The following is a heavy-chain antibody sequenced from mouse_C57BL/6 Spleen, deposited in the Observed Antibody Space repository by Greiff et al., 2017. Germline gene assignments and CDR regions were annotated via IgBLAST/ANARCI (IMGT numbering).Heavy chain of an antibody. CDR3: ARRDGSPPFDY. Sequence: QVQLQQPGAELVKPGASVKLSCTASGYTFTSYWMHWVKQRPGQGLAWIGMIHPNSGSTNYNEKFKSKATLTVDKSSSTAYMQLSSLTSEDSAVYYCARRDGSPPFDYWGQGTTLTVSS. J-gene: IGHJ2*01. V-gene: IGHV1-64*01. CDR1: GYTFTSYW. D-gene: IGHD1-1*01. CDR2: IHPNSGST.